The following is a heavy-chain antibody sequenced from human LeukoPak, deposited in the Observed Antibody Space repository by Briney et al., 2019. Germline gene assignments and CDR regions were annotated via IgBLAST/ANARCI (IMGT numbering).Heavy chain of an antibody. V-gene: IGHV4-39*07. CDR3: ASIAAALFDY. CDR2: IYYSGST. Sequence: SQTLSLTCTVSGGSISSGDYFWGWIRQPPGKGLEWIGSIYYSGSTYYNPSLKSRVTISVDTSKNQFSLKLSSVTAADTAVYYCASIAAALFDYWGQGTLVTVSS. J-gene: IGHJ4*02. CDR1: GGSISSGDYF. D-gene: IGHD6-13*01.